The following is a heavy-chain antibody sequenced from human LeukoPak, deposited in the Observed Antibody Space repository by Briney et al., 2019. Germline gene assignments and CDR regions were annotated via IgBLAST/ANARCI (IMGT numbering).Heavy chain of an antibody. D-gene: IGHD2-2*01. V-gene: IGHV1-8*01. CDR2: MNPNSGNT. J-gene: IGHJ4*02. CDR1: GYTFTSYD. Sequence: ASVKVSCKASGYTFTSYDINWVRQATRQGLEWMGWMNPNSGNTGYAQKFQGRVTMTRNTSISTAYMELSSLRSEDTAVYYCARVRGYDPVRGFDYWGQGTLVTVSS. CDR3: ARVRGYDPVRGFDY.